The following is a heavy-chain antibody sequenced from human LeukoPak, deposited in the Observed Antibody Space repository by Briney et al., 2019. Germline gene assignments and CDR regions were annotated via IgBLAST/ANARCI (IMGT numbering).Heavy chain of an antibody. D-gene: IGHD4-17*01. V-gene: IGHV3-74*01. CDR2: IKGDGSST. Sequence: PRRSLRLSCAASGFTFSTYWMHWVRQAPGKGLGWVARIKGDGSSTIYADSVKGRFTIPRDNSKNTLYLQTSSLRAEDTAVYYCARASTTVPNLLDHWGRGTLVTVSS. CDR3: ARASTTVPNLLDH. CDR1: GFTFSTYW. J-gene: IGHJ4*02.